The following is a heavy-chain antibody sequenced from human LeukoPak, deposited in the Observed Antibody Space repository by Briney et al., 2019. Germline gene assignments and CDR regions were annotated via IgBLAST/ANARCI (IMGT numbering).Heavy chain of an antibody. V-gene: IGHV3-48*01. D-gene: IGHD5-18*01. J-gene: IGHJ4*02. CDR1: GFTFSSYS. Sequence: GGSLRLSCAASGFTFSSYSMNWVRQAPGKGLEWVSYISSSSSTTYYADSVKGRFTISRDNSKNTLYLQMNSLRAEDTAVYYCAKDFYGGYNYGPDYWGQGTLVTVSS. CDR3: AKDFYGGYNYGPDY. CDR2: ISSSSSTT.